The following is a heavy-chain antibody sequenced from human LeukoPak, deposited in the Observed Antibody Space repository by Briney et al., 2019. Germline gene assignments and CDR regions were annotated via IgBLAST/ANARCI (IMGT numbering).Heavy chain of an antibody. Sequence: PGGSLRLSCAASGFTFSSHAMSWVRQAAGKGLEWVSTISDSGVSTYYADSVKGRFTISRDNSKNTLYMQVNSLRAGDTAVYYCAKDLSSSGFRIDYWGQGTLVTVSS. CDR1: GFTFSSHA. CDR3: AKDLSSSGFRIDY. D-gene: IGHD6-19*01. V-gene: IGHV3-23*01. CDR2: ISDSGVST. J-gene: IGHJ4*02.